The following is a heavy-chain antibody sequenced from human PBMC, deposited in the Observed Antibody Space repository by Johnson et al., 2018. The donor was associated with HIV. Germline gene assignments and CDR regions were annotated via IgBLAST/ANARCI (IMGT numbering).Heavy chain of an antibody. Sequence: QVLLVESGGGVAQPGGSLRLSCVASGFTFSSYGMHWVRQAPGKGLEWVAFIRNDGSNKYYADSVKGRFTISRDNSKNTLYLQMNSLRAEDTAGYYCASQGAPAFDIWGQGTMVTVSS. J-gene: IGHJ3*02. V-gene: IGHV3-30*02. CDR2: IRNDGSNK. CDR1: GFTFSSYG. CDR3: ASQGAPAFDI.